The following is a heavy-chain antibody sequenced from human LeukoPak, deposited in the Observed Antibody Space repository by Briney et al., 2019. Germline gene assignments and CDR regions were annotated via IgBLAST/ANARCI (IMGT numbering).Heavy chain of an antibody. CDR1: GFTFSSYE. V-gene: IGHV3-48*03. D-gene: IGHD5-24*01. Sequence: GGSLRLSCAASGFTFSSYEMNWVRQASGKGLEWVSYISSSGSTIYYADSVKGRFTISRDNAKNSLYLQMNSLRAEDTAVYYCAREEMATIPYYFDYWGQGTLVTVSS. J-gene: IGHJ4*02. CDR3: AREEMATIPYYFDY. CDR2: ISSSGSTI.